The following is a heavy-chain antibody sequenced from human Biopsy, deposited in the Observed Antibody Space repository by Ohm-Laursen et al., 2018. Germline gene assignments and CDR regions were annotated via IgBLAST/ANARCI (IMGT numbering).Heavy chain of an antibody. D-gene: IGHD1/OR15-1a*01. CDR1: GFNFSAYG. CDR2: TWDDGSHQ. CDR3: ARGRTGG. Sequence: RSLRLSCSASGFNFSAYGMHWVRQAPDKGLEWVALTWDDGSHQYYADSVKGRFTISRDNSKNSLYLHINTLRVEDTAVYYCARGRTGGWGQGTLVTVSS. J-gene: IGHJ4*02. V-gene: IGHV3-33*01.